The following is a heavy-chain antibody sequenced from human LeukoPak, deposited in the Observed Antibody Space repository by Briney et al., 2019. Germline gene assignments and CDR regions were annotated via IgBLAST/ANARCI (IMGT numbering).Heavy chain of an antibody. CDR2: IYYSGST. CDR1: GGSISSSSYY. V-gene: IGHV4-39*01. D-gene: IGHD4-17*01. Sequence: SETLSLTCTVSGGSISSSSYYWGWIRQPPGKGLEWIGSIYYSGSTYYNPSLKSRVTISVDTSKNQFSLKLSSVTAADTAVYYCARQPAGDYDEGYFDYWGQGTLVTVSS. CDR3: ARQPAGDYDEGYFDY. J-gene: IGHJ4*02.